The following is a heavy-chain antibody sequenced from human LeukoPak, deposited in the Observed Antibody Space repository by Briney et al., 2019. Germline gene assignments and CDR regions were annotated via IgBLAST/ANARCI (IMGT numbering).Heavy chain of an antibody. J-gene: IGHJ5*02. CDR3: AREVTRIAVAGTGWFDP. Sequence: ASVKVSCKASGGTFSSYAISWGRQAPGQGLEWMGGIIPIFRTANYAQKFQGRVTITAAKSTSTAYMALSSLRSEDTAVYYCAREVTRIAVAGTGWFDPWGQGTLVTVSS. CDR2: IIPIFRTA. V-gene: IGHV1-69*06. D-gene: IGHD6-19*01. CDR1: GGTFSSYA.